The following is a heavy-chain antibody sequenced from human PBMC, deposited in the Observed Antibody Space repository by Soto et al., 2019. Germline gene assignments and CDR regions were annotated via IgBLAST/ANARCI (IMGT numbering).Heavy chain of an antibody. V-gene: IGHV3-23*01. CDR2: ISGSGGST. Sequence: GGSLRLSCAASGFTFSSYAMSWVRQAPGKGLEWVSAISGSGGSTYYADSVKGRFTISRDNSKNTLYLQMNSLRAEDTAVYYCAKDPGSGSYVYYYYYMDVWGKGTTVTVSS. J-gene: IGHJ6*03. CDR3: AKDPGSGSYVYYYYYMDV. D-gene: IGHD1-26*01. CDR1: GFTFSSYA.